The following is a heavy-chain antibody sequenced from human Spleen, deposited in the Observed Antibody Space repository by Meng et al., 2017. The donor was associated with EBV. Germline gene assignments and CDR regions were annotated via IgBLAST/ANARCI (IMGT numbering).Heavy chain of an antibody. CDR1: GDSISGCGNY. CDR2: IYFSGST. Sequence: VELEQAAPRVVKTSPTLPLTCAVSGDSISGCGNYWSWIRQPPGKGLEWLGYIYFSGSTYYNPSLRSRITISLDTSDNHFSLKLTSVTAADTAVYYCAGRDHAPLYWGQGALVTVSS. CDR3: AGRDHAPLY. J-gene: IGHJ4*02. D-gene: IGHD1-14*01. V-gene: IGHV4-30-4*01.